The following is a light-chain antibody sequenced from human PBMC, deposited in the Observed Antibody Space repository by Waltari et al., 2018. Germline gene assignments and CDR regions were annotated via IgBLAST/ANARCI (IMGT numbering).Light chain of an antibody. V-gene: IGLV1-47*01. CDR3: AAWDDTLSAVL. Sequence: QSVLTQPPSASGTPGQRVTTSRSVSRSNIGINYVYWYQHLPGTTPKLLSYRNNQRPSGVPDRFSGSKSGTSASLAISGLRSEDEADYYCAAWDDTLSAVLFGGGTNLTVL. CDR2: RNN. CDR1: RSNIGINY. J-gene: IGLJ3*02.